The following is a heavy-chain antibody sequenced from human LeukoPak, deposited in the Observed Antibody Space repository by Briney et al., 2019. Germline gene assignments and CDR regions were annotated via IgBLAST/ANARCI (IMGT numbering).Heavy chain of an antibody. J-gene: IGHJ5*02. CDR1: GYTFTIYA. V-gene: IGHV1-18*01. CDR2: ISAYNGNT. D-gene: IGHD2-8*01. Sequence: GASVKVSCKASGYTFTIYAIGWVRQAPGQGLEWMGWISAYNGNTNYAQKFQGRVTMTTDTSTSTAYMELRSLRSDDTAVYFCARDPSSMVYSMGWFDPWGQGTLVTVSS. CDR3: ARDPSSMVYSMGWFDP.